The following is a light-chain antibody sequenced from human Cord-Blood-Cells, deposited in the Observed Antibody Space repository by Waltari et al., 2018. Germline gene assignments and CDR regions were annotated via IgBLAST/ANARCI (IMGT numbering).Light chain of an antibody. CDR3: QQFNSYPFT. CDR2: DAS. J-gene: IGKJ3*01. CDR1: QGISSA. V-gene: IGKV1-13*02. Sequence: AIQLTQSQSSLSASVGDRVTIACRASQGISSALAWYQQKPGKAPKLLIYDASSLESGVPSRFSGSGSGTDFTLTISSLQPEDFATYYCQQFNSYPFTFGPGTKVDIK.